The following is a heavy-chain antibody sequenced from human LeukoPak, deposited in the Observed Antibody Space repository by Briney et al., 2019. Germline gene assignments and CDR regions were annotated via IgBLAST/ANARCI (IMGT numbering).Heavy chain of an antibody. V-gene: IGHV4-34*01. CDR2: INHSGST. J-gene: IGHJ4*02. Sequence: SETLSLPCAAYGGPFSGYSWSWFGQPPGKGLKWIGEINHSGSTNYNPSLKSRVTISVDTSKNQFSLKLSSVAAADTAVYYCAYGEGGSSWAFDYWGQGTLVTVSS. CDR1: GGPFSGYS. D-gene: IGHD6-13*01. CDR3: AYGEGGSSWAFDY.